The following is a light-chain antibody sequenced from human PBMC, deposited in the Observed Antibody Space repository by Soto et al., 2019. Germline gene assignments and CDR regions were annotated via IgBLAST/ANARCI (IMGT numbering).Light chain of an antibody. CDR2: DVT. Sequence: QSVLTQPRSVSGSPGQSVTISCTGSSSDVGGYNYVSWYQQHPDKAPKLIIYDVTERPSGVPERLSGSKSGNTASLTISGLQADDEADYYCSSYAGNHIVAFGGGTKLTVL. J-gene: IGLJ2*01. CDR1: SSDVGGYNY. V-gene: IGLV2-11*01. CDR3: SSYAGNHIVA.